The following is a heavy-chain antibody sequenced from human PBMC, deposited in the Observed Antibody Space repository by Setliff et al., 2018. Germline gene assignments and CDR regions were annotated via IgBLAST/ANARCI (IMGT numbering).Heavy chain of an antibody. CDR3: ARAPLMVVVPPDAHRFDP. Sequence: ASVKVSCKTSGYNFITLGINWVRQAPGQGLEWVGWISPYSGKTDYAQKFQDRVIMTIDSATTTAYMELKTLRSDDTALYYCARAPLMVVVPPDAHRFDPWGQGTLVTVSS. V-gene: IGHV1-18*01. CDR1: GYNFITLG. J-gene: IGHJ5*02. CDR2: ISPYSGKT. D-gene: IGHD2-2*01.